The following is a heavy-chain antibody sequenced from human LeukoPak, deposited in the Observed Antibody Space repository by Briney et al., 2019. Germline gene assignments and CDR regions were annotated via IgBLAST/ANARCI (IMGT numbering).Heavy chain of an antibody. Sequence: ASVKVSCTASGYTFRSYELNWVRQAPGQGLEWVGWIHPNSGKTGYAQNFQGRVTMTRDTSTETAFMELSSLKFDDTAIFYCARGHYGGNRYFDIWGQGTLVTVSS. J-gene: IGHJ4*02. D-gene: IGHD4-23*01. V-gene: IGHV1-8*01. CDR3: ARGHYGGNRYFDI. CDR2: IHPNSGKT. CDR1: GYTFRSYE.